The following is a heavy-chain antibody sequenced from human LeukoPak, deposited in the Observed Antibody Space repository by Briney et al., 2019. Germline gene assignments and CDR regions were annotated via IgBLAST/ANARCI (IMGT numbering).Heavy chain of an antibody. CDR1: GITSGQYK. CDR2: ISYDGSYP. V-gene: IGHV3-30*03. J-gene: IGHJ5*02. Sequence: GSLRLSCEASGITSGQYKIHWVRQAPGKGPEWLSLISYDGSYPNYADSVKGRSTISRDKSTNTVYFQLNSLRPEDTAIYYCAAYYDSNGYYFGMGFDPWGQGTLVTVSS. D-gene: IGHD3-22*01. CDR3: AAYYDSNGYYFGMGFDP.